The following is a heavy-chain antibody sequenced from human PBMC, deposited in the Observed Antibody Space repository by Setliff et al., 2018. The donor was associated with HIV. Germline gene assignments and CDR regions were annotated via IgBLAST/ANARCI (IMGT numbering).Heavy chain of an antibody. CDR1: GASLNSGSYF. Sequence: SETLSLTCTVSGASLNSGSYFWSWVRQPAGKGLEWIGRIYTSGDTNYNPSLTSRVTISMDTSKKQFSLKLRSVTATDTAVYYCAREAEQDYDVVTETLVEGAYIQFWGQGSLVTVSS. D-gene: IGHD3-9*01. CDR3: AREAEQDYDVVTETLVEGAYIQF. V-gene: IGHV4-61*02. CDR2: IYTSGDT. J-gene: IGHJ1*01.